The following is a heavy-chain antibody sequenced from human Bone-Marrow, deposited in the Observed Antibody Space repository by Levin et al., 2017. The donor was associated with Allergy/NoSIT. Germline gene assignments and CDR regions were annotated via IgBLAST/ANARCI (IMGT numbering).Heavy chain of an antibody. V-gene: IGHV5-51*01. D-gene: IGHD6-6*01. CDR3: MTTAGSLAGRRGFFNN. Sequence: RGESLKISCKGSGYTFTAYWIGWVRQMPGKGLEWMGFISPPNSDTRYSPTFQGHVTISVDTSISTAYLQWSSLQASDTAMYYCMTTAGSLAGRRGFFNNWGQGTLVTVFS. J-gene: IGHJ4*02. CDR2: ISPPNSDT. CDR1: GYTFTAYW.